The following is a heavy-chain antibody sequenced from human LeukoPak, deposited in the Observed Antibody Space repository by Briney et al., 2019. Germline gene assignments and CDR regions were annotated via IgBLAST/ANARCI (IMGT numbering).Heavy chain of an antibody. CDR2: ISYDGSSK. D-gene: IGHD6-19*01. J-gene: IGHJ4*02. V-gene: IGHV3-30*18. CDR1: GFTFSLFG. Sequence: PGSSLRLSCAASGFTFSLFGMHWVRQAPGKGLEWVALISYDGSSKWYADSVEGRFTTSRDKSKNTLYLQMSSLRAEDTAVYYCAKDEPGISATRPDYWGQGTLVSVSS. CDR3: AKDEPGISATRPDY.